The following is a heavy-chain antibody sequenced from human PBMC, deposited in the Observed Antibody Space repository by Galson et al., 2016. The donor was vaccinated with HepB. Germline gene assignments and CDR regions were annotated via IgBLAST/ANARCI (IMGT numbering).Heavy chain of an antibody. CDR3: ITVGAVLRYSDSPEIKGPFY. V-gene: IGHV3-15*01. CDR2: IKSNIDGETT. D-gene: IGHD3-9*01. Sequence: SLRLSCAASGLTFSTAWMSWIRQAPGKGLEWVGRIKSNIDGETTEYAAPVKGRFTISRDNSKDALYLQMNSLKTEDTAVYYCITVGAVLRYSDSPEIKGPFYWGQGALVTVSS. J-gene: IGHJ4*02. CDR1: GLTFSTAW.